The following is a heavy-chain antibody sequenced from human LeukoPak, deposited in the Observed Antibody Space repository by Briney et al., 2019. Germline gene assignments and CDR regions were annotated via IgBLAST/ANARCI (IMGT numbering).Heavy chain of an antibody. V-gene: IGHV3-7*01. D-gene: IGHD2-8*02. CDR1: EFTSSASW. CDR2: INKDGTEK. CDR3: AIFAGAVPGNLLL. J-gene: IGHJ6*04. Sequence: GGSLRLSCAASEFTSSASWMTWVRRPPGKGLEWVANINKDGTEKEYVDSVKGRFSIFRDNAKNSVFLQMNSPRAEDTAVYYCAIFAGAVPGNLLLWGKGTTVIVSA.